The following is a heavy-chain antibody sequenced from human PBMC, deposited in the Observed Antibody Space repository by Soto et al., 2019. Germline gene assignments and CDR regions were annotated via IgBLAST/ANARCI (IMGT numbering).Heavy chain of an antibody. D-gene: IGHD6-13*01. CDR1: GFTFSSYA. V-gene: IGHV3-64*01. CDR2: ISSNWGST. Sequence: GGSLRLSCAASGFTFSSYAMHWVRQAPGKGLEYVSAISSNWGSTYYANSVKGRFTISRDNSKNTLYLQMGSPRAEDMAVYYCAGDEVSAAGALDHWGQGTLVTVSS. J-gene: IGHJ4*02. CDR3: AGDEVSAAGALDH.